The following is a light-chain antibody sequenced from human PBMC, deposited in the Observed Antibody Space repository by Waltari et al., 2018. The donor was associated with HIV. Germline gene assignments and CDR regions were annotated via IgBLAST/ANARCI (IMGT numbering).Light chain of an antibody. V-gene: IGLV2-14*03. J-gene: IGLJ3*02. CDR1: SSDVGGYKY. Sequence: QSALTQPASVSGSPGQSITISCSGTSSDVGGYKYVSWYQQHPGRAPKLVIYDVSSRPLGVSDRFSGSKSGNTASLTISGLQAEDEADYYCSSHTTTNTWVFGGGAKVTVL. CDR2: DVS. CDR3: SSHTTTNTWV.